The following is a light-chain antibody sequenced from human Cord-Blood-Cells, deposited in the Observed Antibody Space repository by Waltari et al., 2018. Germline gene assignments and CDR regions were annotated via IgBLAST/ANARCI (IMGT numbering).Light chain of an antibody. J-gene: IGLJ2*01. CDR1: SRDVGGYNS. CDR2: DVS. V-gene: IGLV2-11*01. Sequence: QSALTQPRSVSGSPGQSVTITCTGTSRDVGGYNSFSWYQQHPGKAPKLIIYDVSKRPSGVPDRFSGYKSGNTASLTISGLQAEDEADYSCCSYAGSYTLVFGGGTKMTVL. CDR3: CSYAGSYTLV.